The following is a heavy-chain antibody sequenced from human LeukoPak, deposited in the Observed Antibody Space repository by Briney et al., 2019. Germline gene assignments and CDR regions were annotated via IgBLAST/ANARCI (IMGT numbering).Heavy chain of an antibody. V-gene: IGHV3-66*01. CDR2: IYSGGST. CDR3: ARDAKSVVAAAY. J-gene: IGHJ4*02. D-gene: IGHD2-15*01. CDR1: GFTVGSNY. Sequence: GGSLRLSCAASGFTVGSNYMSWVRQAPGKGLEWVSVIYSGGSTYYADSVKGRFTISRDNSKNTLYLQMNSLRAEDTAVYYCARDAKSVVAAAYWGQGTLVTVSS.